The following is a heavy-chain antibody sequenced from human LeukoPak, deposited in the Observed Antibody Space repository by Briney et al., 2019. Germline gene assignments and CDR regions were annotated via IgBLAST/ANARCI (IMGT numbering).Heavy chain of an antibody. CDR3: AKDHSRSLIVVVISYFDY. D-gene: IGHD3-22*01. CDR2: IKSKTDGGTT. V-gene: IGHV3-15*01. J-gene: IGHJ4*02. Sequence: GGSLRLSCAASGFTFSNAWMSWVRQAPGKGLEWVGRIKSKTDGGTTDYAAPVKGRFTISRDDSKNTLYLQMNSLRAEDTAVYYCAKDHSRSLIVVVISYFDYWGQGTLVTVSS. CDR1: GFTFSNAW.